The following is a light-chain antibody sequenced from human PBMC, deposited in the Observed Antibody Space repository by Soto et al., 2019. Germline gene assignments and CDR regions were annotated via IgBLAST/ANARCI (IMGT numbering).Light chain of an antibody. Sequence: EIVMTQSPATLSVSPGEGATLSCRASQSISNNLAWYQQTPGQAPRLLIYAASTRATGIPARFSGSGSGTEFTLTISSLQSEDFAVYYCQQYDNWPPWTFGHGTKVEIK. CDR3: QQYDNWPPWT. J-gene: IGKJ1*01. CDR2: AAS. CDR1: QSISNN. V-gene: IGKV3-15*01.